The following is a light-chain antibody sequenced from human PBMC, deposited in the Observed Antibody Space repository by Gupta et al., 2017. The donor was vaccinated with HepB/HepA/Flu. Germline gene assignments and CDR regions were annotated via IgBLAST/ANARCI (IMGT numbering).Light chain of an antibody. J-gene: IGKJ4*01. CDR3: QQRSNWPPGGT. CDR1: QSVSSY. CDR2: DAS. Sequence: EIVLTQSPVTLSLSPGERATFSCRASQSVSSYLAWYQQKPGQAPRLLIYDASNRATGIPARFSGSGSGTDFTLTISSLEPEDFAVYYCQQRSNWPPGGTFGGGTKVEIK. V-gene: IGKV3-11*01.